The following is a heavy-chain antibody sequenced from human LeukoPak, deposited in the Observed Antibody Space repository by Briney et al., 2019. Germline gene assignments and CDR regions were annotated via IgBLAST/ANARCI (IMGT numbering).Heavy chain of an antibody. J-gene: IGHJ5*02. V-gene: IGHV4-39*01. CDR1: GGSISSSSYY. CDR2: IYYSGST. Sequence: PSETLSLTCTVSGGSISSSSYYWGWIRQPPGQGLEWIGSIYYSGSTYYNPSLKSRVTISVDTSKNQFSLKLSSVTAADTAVYYCARHVRYSSSSSWFDPWGQGTLVTVSS. D-gene: IGHD6-6*01. CDR3: ARHVRYSSSSSWFDP.